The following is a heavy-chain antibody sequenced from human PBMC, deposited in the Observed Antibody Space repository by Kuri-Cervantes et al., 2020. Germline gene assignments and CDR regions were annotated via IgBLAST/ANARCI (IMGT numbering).Heavy chain of an antibody. CDR1: GFTFDDYA. CDR3: ARYVYGVTTQFDY. V-gene: IGHV3-74*01. CDR2: IKSDGSGT. J-gene: IGHJ4*02. Sequence: GESLKISCAASGFTFDDYAMHWVRQAPGKGLVWVSRIKSDGSGTTYADSVKGRFTISRDNAKNTLYLQMNSLRAEDTAVYYCARYVYGVTTQFDYWGQGTLVTVSS. D-gene: IGHD4-17*01.